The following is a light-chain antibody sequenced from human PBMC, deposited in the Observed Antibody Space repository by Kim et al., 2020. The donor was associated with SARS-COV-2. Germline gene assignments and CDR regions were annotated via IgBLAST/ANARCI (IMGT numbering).Light chain of an antibody. J-gene: IGLJ2*01. CDR3: NSRDSSGNHPV. CDR2: GKN. Sequence: SSELTQDPAVSVALGQTVRITCQGDSLRSYYASWYQQKPGQATVLVIYGKNNRPSGIPDRFSGSSSGNTASLTITGAQAEDEADYYCNSRDSSGNHPVFGGGTQLTVL. V-gene: IGLV3-19*01. CDR1: SLRSYY.